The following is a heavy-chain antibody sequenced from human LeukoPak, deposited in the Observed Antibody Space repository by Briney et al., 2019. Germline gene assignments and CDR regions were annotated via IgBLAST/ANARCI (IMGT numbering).Heavy chain of an antibody. CDR3: ARALLGEALRGYSGYEDINYYYYGMDV. V-gene: IGHV4-39*07. Sequence: SETLSLTCTVSGGSISSSSYFWGWIRQPPGKGLEWLGSIYKSGNTYYNPSLKSRVTISVDKSKNQFSLKLSSVTAADTAVYNCARALLGEALRGYSGYEDINYYYYGMDVWGQGTTVTVSS. J-gene: IGHJ6*02. D-gene: IGHD5-12*01. CDR1: GGSISSSSYF. CDR2: IYKSGNT.